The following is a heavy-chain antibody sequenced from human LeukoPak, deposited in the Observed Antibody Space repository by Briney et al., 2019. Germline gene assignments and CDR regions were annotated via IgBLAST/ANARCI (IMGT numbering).Heavy chain of an antibody. V-gene: IGHV1-8*03. CDR3: ATDDQSYYYYGMDV. D-gene: IGHD2-2*01. J-gene: IGHJ6*02. CDR2: MNPNSGNT. Sequence: RGASVKVSCKASGYTFTSYDINWVRQATGQGLEWMGWMNPNSGNTGYAQKFQGRVTITRNTSISTAYMELSSLRSEDTAVYYCATDDQSYYYYGMDVWGQGTTVTVSS. CDR1: GYTFTSYD.